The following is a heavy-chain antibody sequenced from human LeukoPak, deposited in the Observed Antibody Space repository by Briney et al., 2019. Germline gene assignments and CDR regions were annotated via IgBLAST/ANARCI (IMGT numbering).Heavy chain of an antibody. CDR2: INHSGST. Sequence: GSLRLSCAASGFTFSSYSMNWVRQPPGKGLEWIGEINHSGSTNYNPSLKSRVTISVDTSKNQFSLKLSSVTAADTAVYYCARGSIDGDYSNGFDYWGQGTLVTVSS. V-gene: IGHV4-34*01. CDR3: ARGSIDGDYSNGFDY. J-gene: IGHJ4*02. CDR1: GFTFSSYS. D-gene: IGHD4-17*01.